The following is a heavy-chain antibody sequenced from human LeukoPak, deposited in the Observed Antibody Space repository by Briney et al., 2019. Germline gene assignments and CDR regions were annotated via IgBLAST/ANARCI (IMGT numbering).Heavy chain of an antibody. J-gene: IGHJ3*02. V-gene: IGHV3-30*02. CDR3: ARGCGGGSCYSTAFDI. D-gene: IGHD2-15*01. Sequence: PGGSLRLSCAASGFTFSSYGMHWVRQAPGKGLEWVAFIRYDGSNKYYADSVKGRFTISRDNSKNTLYLQMNSLRAEDTAVYYCARGCGGGSCYSTAFDIWGQGTMVTVSS. CDR2: IRYDGSNK. CDR1: GFTFSSYG.